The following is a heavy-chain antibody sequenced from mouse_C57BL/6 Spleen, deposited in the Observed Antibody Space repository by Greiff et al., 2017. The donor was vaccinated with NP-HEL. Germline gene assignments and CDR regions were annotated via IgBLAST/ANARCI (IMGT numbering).Heavy chain of an antibody. CDR2: INPNYGTT. CDR3: ARNNLITTVVADYYAMDY. D-gene: IGHD1-1*01. Sequence: VQLKESGPELVKPGASVKISCKASGYSFTDYNMNWVKQSNGKSLEWIGVINPNYGTTSYNQKFKGKATLTVDQSSSTAYMQLNSLTSEDSAVYYCARNNLITTVVADYYAMDYWGQGTSVTVSS. J-gene: IGHJ4*01. CDR1: GYSFTDYN. V-gene: IGHV1-39*01.